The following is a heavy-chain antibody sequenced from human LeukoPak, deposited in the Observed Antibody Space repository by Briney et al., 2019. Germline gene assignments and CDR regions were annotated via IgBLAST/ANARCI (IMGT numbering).Heavy chain of an antibody. Sequence: GRSLRLSCAASGFTFTTYAIHWVRQVPGKGLEWVAVISYDGSHKYYGDSVEGRFTISRDNSKNTLYLQMNSLRVEDTAVYHWAKAANTAIAPPLFDVFNFGGKGKMSTVFS. V-gene: IGHV3-30*18. D-gene: IGHD5-18*01. CDR3: AKAANTAIAPPLFDVFNF. CDR2: ISYDGSHK. J-gene: IGHJ3*01. CDR1: GFTFTTYA.